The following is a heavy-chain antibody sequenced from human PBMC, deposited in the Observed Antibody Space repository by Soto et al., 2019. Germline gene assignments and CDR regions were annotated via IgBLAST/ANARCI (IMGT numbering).Heavy chain of an antibody. CDR2: ISHSGST. J-gene: IGHJ4*02. D-gene: IGHD4-17*01. Sequence: SETLSLTCAVSGGSISSGGYSWSWIRQPPGKGLEWIGYISHSGSTYYNPSLKSRVTISVDRSKNQFSLKLSSVTAADTAVYYCASGLVTTLHYWGQGTLVTVSS. V-gene: IGHV4-30-2*01. CDR1: GGSISSGGYS. CDR3: ASGLVTTLHY.